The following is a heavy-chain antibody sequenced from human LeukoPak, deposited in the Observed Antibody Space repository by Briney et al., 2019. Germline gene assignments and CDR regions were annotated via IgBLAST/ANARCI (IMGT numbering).Heavy chain of an antibody. J-gene: IGHJ3*02. CDR3: ARRADAVDDAFDI. CDR2: IIPALDRA. V-gene: IGHV1-69*04. CDR1: GGNFNNYA. D-gene: IGHD2-21*01. Sequence: GALVKVSCKASGGNFNNYAVNWVRQAPGQGLQWMGRIIPALDRANYAHNFQGRLTMTADKSTKTAYMELSSLRSEDTGMYFCARRADAVDDAFDIWGQGTMLTVSP.